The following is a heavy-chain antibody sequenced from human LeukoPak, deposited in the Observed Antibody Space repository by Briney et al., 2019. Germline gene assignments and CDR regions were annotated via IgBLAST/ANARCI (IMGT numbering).Heavy chain of an antibody. V-gene: IGHV3-48*01. CDR1: GFTFSSYS. CDR3: ARRVIAAAAQGNWFDP. J-gene: IGHJ5*02. CDR2: ISSSSSTI. D-gene: IGHD6-13*01. Sequence: PGGSLRLSCAASGFTFSSYSMNWVRQAPGKGLEWVSYISSSSSTIYYADSVKGRFTISRDNAKNSLCLQMNSLRAEDTAVYYCARRVIAAAAQGNWFDPWGQGTLVTVSS.